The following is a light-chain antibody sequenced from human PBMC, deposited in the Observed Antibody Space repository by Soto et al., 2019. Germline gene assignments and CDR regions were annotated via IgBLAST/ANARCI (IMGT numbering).Light chain of an antibody. CDR1: SSDVGAYNY. CDR3: GSYTTSSNYV. V-gene: IGLV2-14*01. J-gene: IGLJ1*01. Sequence: QSVLSHPASVSWSPGQLITISCTGTSSDVGAYNYVSWYQQHPGKAPNLMIYDVSHRPSGASHRFSGSKSGNTASLTISGLQAEDEADYYCGSYTTSSNYVFGTGTKVTVL. CDR2: DVS.